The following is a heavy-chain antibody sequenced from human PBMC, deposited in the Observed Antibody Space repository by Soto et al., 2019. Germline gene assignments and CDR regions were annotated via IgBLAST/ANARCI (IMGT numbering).Heavy chain of an antibody. CDR1: GFTFSSYG. J-gene: IGHJ4*02. CDR2: ISYDGSNK. V-gene: IGHV3-30*18. D-gene: IGHD4-17*01. CDR3: AKIHQPFGDYVGTIPSNLDY. Sequence: QVQLVESGGGAVQPGRSLRLSCAASGFTFSSYGMHWVRQAPGKGLEWVAVISYDGSNKYYADSVKGRFTISRDNSKNTLYLQMNRLRAEDTAVYYCAKIHQPFGDYVGTIPSNLDYWGQGTLVTVSS.